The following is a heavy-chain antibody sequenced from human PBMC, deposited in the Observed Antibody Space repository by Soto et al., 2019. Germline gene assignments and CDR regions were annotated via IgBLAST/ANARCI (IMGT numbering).Heavy chain of an antibody. CDR1: GFTFSSYS. V-gene: IGHV3-48*01. Sequence: EVQLVESGGGLVQPGGSLRLSCAASGFTFSSYSMNWVRQAPGKGLEWVSYISSSSSTIYYADSVKGRFTISRDNAKNSLYLQMNSLRAEDTAVYYCAGNVITMIVGGMDVWGQGTTVTVSS. D-gene: IGHD3-22*01. CDR3: AGNVITMIVGGMDV. CDR2: ISSSSSTI. J-gene: IGHJ6*02.